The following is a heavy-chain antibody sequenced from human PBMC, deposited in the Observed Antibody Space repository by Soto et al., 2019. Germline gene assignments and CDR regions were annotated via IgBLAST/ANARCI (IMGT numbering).Heavy chain of an antibody. Sequence: SETLSLTCTVSGDSISSGDYYWSWIRQPPGKGLEWIGYIHYSGITYYSPSLKSRLSISVDRSKSQISLKVRSVTAADTAVYYCARDYYDRSRNAFDIWGRGTMVTVSS. CDR2: IHYSGIT. D-gene: IGHD3-22*01. V-gene: IGHV4-30-4*01. CDR1: GDSISSGDYY. CDR3: ARDYYDRSRNAFDI. J-gene: IGHJ3*02.